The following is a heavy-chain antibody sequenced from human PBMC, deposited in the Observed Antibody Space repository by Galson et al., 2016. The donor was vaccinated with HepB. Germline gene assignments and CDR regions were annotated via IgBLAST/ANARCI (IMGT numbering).Heavy chain of an antibody. CDR1: GFIFNSYS. CDR2: ISSSSNSM. CDR3: VKGAGTFDY. V-gene: IGHV3-48*02. Sequence: SLRLSCAASGFIFNSYSMNWVRQAPGKGLEWISYISSSSNSMYYADSVKGRFTTSKDNTKNPLYLKMNRRRDEDTAVYYCVKGAGTFDYWGQGTLVTVSS. D-gene: IGHD6-19*01. J-gene: IGHJ4*02.